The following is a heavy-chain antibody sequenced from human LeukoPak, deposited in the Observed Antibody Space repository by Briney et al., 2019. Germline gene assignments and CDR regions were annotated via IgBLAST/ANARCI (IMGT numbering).Heavy chain of an antibody. Sequence: ASVKVSCKASGYTFAGYYMHWVRQAPGQGLEWMRWINPNSGGTNYAQKFQGRVTMTRDTSISTAYMELSRLRSDDTAVYYCARLTGTGAFDIWGQGTMVTVSS. CDR1: GYTFAGYY. CDR3: ARLTGTGAFDI. V-gene: IGHV1-2*02. CDR2: INPNSGGT. J-gene: IGHJ3*02. D-gene: IGHD1-7*01.